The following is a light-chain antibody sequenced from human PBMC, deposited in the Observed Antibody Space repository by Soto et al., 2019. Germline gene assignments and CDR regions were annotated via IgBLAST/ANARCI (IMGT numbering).Light chain of an antibody. Sequence: DIQMTQSPSTLSASVGDRFTITFRASQSISSRLAWYQLKPGKAPKLLISDASNLERGVPSTFSGSGSGTEFTLTISTLQPDDFATYYCQQYTGYSRTFGQGTKVDI. V-gene: IGKV1-5*01. CDR3: QQYTGYSRT. J-gene: IGKJ1*01. CDR1: QSISSR. CDR2: DAS.